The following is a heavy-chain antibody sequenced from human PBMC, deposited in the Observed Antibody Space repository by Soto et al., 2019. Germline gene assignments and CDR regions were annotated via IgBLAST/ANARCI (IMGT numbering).Heavy chain of an antibody. CDR2: ISGSGGST. Sequence: GGSLRLSCAASGFTFSSYAMSWVRQAPGKGLEWVSAISGSGGSTYYADSVKGRFTISRDNSKNTLYLQMNSLRAEDTAVYYCAKDLIRGYSYGYLYDYRGQGTLVTVSS. V-gene: IGHV3-23*01. J-gene: IGHJ4*02. CDR1: GFTFSSYA. CDR3: AKDLIRGYSYGYLYDY. D-gene: IGHD5-18*01.